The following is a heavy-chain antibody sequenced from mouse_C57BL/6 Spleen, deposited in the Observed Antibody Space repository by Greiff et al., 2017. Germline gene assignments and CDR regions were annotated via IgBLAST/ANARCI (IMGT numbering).Heavy chain of an antibody. CDR3: TGVLRSYYAMDY. CDR1: GFTFSDAW. CDR2: IRNKANNHAT. V-gene: IGHV6-6*01. Sequence: EVKLVESGGGLVQPGGSMKLSCAASGFTFSDAWMDWVRQSPEKGLEWVAEIRNKANNHATYYAESVKGRFTISRDDSKSSVYLQMNSLRAEDTGIYYCTGVLRSYYAMDYWGQGTSVTVSS. J-gene: IGHJ4*01. D-gene: IGHD1-1*01.